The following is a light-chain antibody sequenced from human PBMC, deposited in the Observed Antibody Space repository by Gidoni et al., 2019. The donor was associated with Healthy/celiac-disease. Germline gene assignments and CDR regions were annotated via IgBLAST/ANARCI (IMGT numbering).Light chain of an antibody. V-gene: IGKV3-11*01. CDR2: DAS. J-gene: IGKJ2*01. CDR3: QQRSNWPPVT. Sequence: EIVLTPSPATLSLSPGETATLTSRARQSVSIYLAWYQQKQGQSPRLLLYDASNRATGIPARFSGSGSGTDFTLTISSLEPEDVAVYYCQQRSNWPPVTFGQGTKLEIK. CDR1: QSVSIY.